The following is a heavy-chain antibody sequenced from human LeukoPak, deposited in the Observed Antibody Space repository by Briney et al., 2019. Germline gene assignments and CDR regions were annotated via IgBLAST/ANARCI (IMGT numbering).Heavy chain of an antibody. CDR1: GGSISSSSYY. Sequence: SGTLSLTCTVSGGSISSSSYYWGWIRQPPGKGLEWIGSIYYSGSTYYNPSLKSRVTISVDTPKNQFSLKLTSVTAADTAVYYCARGGGNGGGWVGHYYYMDVWGKGTTVTASS. CDR3: ARGGGNGGGWVGHYYYMDV. CDR2: IYYSGST. V-gene: IGHV4-39*07. D-gene: IGHD4-23*01. J-gene: IGHJ6*03.